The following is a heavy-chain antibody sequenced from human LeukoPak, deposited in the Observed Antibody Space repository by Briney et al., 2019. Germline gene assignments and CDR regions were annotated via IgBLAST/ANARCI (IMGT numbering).Heavy chain of an antibody. CDR2: MNPNSGNT. J-gene: IGHJ4*02. Sequence: ASVKVSCKASGYTFTTYDINWVRQAAGQGLEWMGWMNPNSGNTGYTQKVQGRVTFTRNISMSTAYMELCSLRSEDTAVYYCTRRGYTSGRNDYWGQGTLVTVSS. CDR1: GYTFTTYD. V-gene: IGHV1-8*03. D-gene: IGHD5-18*01. CDR3: TRRGYTSGRNDY.